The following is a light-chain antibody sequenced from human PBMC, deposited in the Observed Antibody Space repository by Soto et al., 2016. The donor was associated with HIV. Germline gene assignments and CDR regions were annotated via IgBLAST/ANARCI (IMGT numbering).Light chain of an antibody. J-gene: IGKJ2*01. Sequence: DIRMTQSPSTLSASLGDRVTITCRASQGSSGYLAWYQQKPGEAPNLLIYAASTLQTGVPSRFSGSGSGTEVILTISSLQPEDSATYYCQQVNSYPLTFGQGTKLEIK. CDR3: QQVNSYPLT. V-gene: IGKV1-9*01. CDR2: AAS. CDR1: QGSSGY.